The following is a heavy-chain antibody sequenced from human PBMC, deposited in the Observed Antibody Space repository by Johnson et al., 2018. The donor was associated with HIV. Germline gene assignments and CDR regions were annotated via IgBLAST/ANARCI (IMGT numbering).Heavy chain of an antibody. CDR3: TAALRVKGI. CDR2: IKSKTDGATT. V-gene: IGHV3-15*01. J-gene: IGHJ3*02. CDR1: GFTFSNAW. Sequence: MLLVESGGGLVKPGGSLRLSCAASGFTFSNAWMSWVRQAPGKGLEWVGRIKSKTDGATTDYAAPLKGRFTISRDDSKNTLYLQMNSLKTEDTAVYYCTAALRVKGIWGQGTMVTVSS. D-gene: IGHD2-15*01.